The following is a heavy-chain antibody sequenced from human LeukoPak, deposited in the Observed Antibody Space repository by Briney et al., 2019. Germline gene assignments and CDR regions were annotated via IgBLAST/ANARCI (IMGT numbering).Heavy chain of an antibody. V-gene: IGHV3-30*03. CDR1: GFTFSSYG. J-gene: IGHJ6*02. Sequence: GGSLRLSCAASGFTFSSYGMHWVRQAPGKGLEWVAVISYDGSNKYYADPVKGRFTISRDNSKNTLYLQMNSLRAEDTAVYYCARAYSSSWPYYYYGMDVWGQGTTVTVSS. CDR2: ISYDGSNK. CDR3: ARAYSSSWPYYYYGMDV. D-gene: IGHD6-13*01.